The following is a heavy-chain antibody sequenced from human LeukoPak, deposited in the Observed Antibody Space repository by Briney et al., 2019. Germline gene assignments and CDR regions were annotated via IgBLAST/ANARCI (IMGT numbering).Heavy chain of an antibody. J-gene: IGHJ4*02. CDR3: ATSRTFDY. D-gene: IGHD2-8*01. V-gene: IGHV3-74*01. Sequence: PGGSLRLSCAASGSTVSSNYMSWVRQAPGKGLVWVSRINSDGSSTSYADSVKGRFTISRDNAKNTVYLQMNSLRAEDTAVYYCATSRTFDYWGQGTLVTVSS. CDR2: INSDGSST. CDR1: GSTVSSNY.